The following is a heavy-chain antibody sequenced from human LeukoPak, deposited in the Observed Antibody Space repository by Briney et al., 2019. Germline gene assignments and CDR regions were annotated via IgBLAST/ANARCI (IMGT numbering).Heavy chain of an antibody. CDR1: GGSISSSNW. CDR3: AREASRELVVSGYYHYYMDV. CDR2: IYHSGST. D-gene: IGHD3-22*01. Sequence: SETLSLTCAVSGGSISSSNWWSWVRQPPGKGLEWIGEIYHSGSTNYNPSLKSRVTISVDRSKNQFSLKLSSVTAADTAVYYCAREASRELVVSGYYHYYMDVWGKGTTVTVSS. J-gene: IGHJ6*03. V-gene: IGHV4-4*02.